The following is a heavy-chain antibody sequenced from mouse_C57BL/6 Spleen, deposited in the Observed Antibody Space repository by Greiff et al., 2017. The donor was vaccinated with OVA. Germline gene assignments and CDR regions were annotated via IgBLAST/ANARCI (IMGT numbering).Heavy chain of an antibody. CDR1: GYTFTSYW. Sequence: QVQLQQSGAELVKPGASVKLSCKASGYTFTSYWMQWVKQRPGQGLEWIGEIDPSDSYTNYNQKVKGKATLTVDTSSSTAYMQLSSLTSEDSAVYYCARRTTVAFDYWGQGTTLTVSS. CDR2: IDPSDSYT. CDR3: ARRTTVAFDY. V-gene: IGHV1-50*01. J-gene: IGHJ2*01. D-gene: IGHD1-1*01.